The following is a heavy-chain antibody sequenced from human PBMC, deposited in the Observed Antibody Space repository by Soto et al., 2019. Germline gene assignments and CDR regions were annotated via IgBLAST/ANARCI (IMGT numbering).Heavy chain of an antibody. D-gene: IGHD6-19*01. CDR2: ISSSSSYI. J-gene: IGHJ4*02. CDR1: GFTFSSYS. V-gene: IGHV3-21*01. Sequence: EVQLVESGGGLVKPGGSLRLSCAASGFTFSSYSMNWVRQAPGKGLEWVSSISSSSSYIYYADSVKGRFPISRDNAKNSLYLQMNSLRAEDTAVYYCARDSTVAERYYFDYWGQGTLVTVSS. CDR3: ARDSTVAERYYFDY.